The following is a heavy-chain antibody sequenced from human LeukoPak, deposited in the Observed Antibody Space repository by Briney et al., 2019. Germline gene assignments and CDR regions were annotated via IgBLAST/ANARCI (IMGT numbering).Heavy chain of an antibody. CDR1: GYSISSGYY. D-gene: IGHD3-16*02. V-gene: IGHV4-38-2*02. Sequence: SETLSLTCTVSGYSISSGYYWGWIRQPPGKGLEWIGSIYHSGSTYYNPSLKSRVTISVDTSKNQFSLKLSSVTAADTAVYYCAREELRLGELSLYRSPFDYWGQGTLVTVSS. J-gene: IGHJ4*02. CDR2: IYHSGST. CDR3: AREELRLGELSLYRSPFDY.